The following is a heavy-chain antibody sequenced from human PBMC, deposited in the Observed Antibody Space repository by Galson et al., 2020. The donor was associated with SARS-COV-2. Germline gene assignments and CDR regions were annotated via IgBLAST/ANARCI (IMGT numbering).Heavy chain of an antibody. CDR1: GYTFTDYY. V-gene: IGHV1-2*02. D-gene: IGHD3-9*01. CDR2: INPKSGGT. J-gene: IGHJ6*02. Sequence: ASVKVSCKASGYTFTDYYIHWVRQAPGQGLEWMGWINPKSGGTNYAQKFEGRVTMTRDTSITTAYMELSRLRADDTAVYYCARLRYYDVLTDYIVDVWGQGTMVTVSS. CDR3: ARLRYYDVLTDYIVDV.